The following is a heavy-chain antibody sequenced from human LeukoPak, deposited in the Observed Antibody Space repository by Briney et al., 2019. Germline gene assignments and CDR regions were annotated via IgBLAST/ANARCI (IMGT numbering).Heavy chain of an antibody. Sequence: PGGSLRLSCAASGFTFDDYAMHWVRQAPGKGLEWVSGISWNSGSIGYADSVKGRFTISRDNAKNSLYLQMNSLRAEDTALYYCAKDFQYYDSSGYLDYWGQGTLDTVSS. V-gene: IGHV3-9*01. CDR3: AKDFQYYDSSGYLDY. CDR2: ISWNSGSI. J-gene: IGHJ4*02. D-gene: IGHD3-22*01. CDR1: GFTFDDYA.